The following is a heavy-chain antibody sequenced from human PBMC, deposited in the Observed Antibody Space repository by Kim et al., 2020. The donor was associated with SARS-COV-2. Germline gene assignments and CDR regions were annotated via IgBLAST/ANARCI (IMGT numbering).Heavy chain of an antibody. CDR1: GGSISSYY. V-gene: IGHV4-59*13. J-gene: IGHJ6*02. CDR3: ARDNGATKNYYGMDV. Sequence: SETLSLTCTVSGGSISSYYWSWIRQPPGKGLEWIGYIYYSGSTNYNPSLKSRVTISVDTSKNQFSLKLSSVTAADTAVYYCARDNGATKNYYGMDVWGQG. D-gene: IGHD1-26*01. CDR2: IYYSGST.